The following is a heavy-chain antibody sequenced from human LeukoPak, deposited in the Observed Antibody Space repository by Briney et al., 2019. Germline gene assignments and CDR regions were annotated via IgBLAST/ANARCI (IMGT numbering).Heavy chain of an antibody. Sequence: SRTLSLTCTVSGGSISSGSYYWSWIRQPAGKGLEWIGRIYTSGSTNYNPSLKSRVTISVDKSKNQFSLKLSSVTAADTAVYYCARDFVHYGSGSLYAFDIWGQGTMVTVSS. V-gene: IGHV4-61*02. D-gene: IGHD3-10*01. CDR2: IYTSGST. CDR3: ARDFVHYGSGSLYAFDI. CDR1: GGSISSGSYY. J-gene: IGHJ3*02.